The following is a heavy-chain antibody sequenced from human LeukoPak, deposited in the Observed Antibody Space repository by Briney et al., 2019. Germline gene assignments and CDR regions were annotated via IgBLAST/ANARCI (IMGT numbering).Heavy chain of an antibody. CDR2: ISSSSSTI. CDR3: ARLPAYCSSTSCYYDY. J-gene: IGHJ4*02. V-gene: IGHV3-48*04. D-gene: IGHD2-2*01. CDR1: GFTFSTYS. Sequence: GGSLRLSCAASGFTFSTYSMNWVRQAPGKGLEWVSYISSSSSTIYYADSVKGRFTVSRDNAKNSLFLQMNSLRAEDTAVYYCARLPAYCSSTSCYYDYWGQGTLVTVSS.